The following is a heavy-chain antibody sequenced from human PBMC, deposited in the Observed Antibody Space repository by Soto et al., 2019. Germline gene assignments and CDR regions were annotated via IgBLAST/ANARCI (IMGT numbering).Heavy chain of an antibody. CDR2: ISGGGGST. CDR1: GFSFSIYA. CDR3: AKDPSSYDSSAQFDS. Sequence: GGSLRLSCAASGFSFSIYAMNWVRQAPGKGLEWVSGISGGGGSTYYADSVKGRFTISRDNSKNTLYLQMNSLRVEDTAVYYCAKDPSSYDSSAQFDSWGQGTLVTVSS. V-gene: IGHV3-23*01. D-gene: IGHD3-22*01. J-gene: IGHJ4*02.